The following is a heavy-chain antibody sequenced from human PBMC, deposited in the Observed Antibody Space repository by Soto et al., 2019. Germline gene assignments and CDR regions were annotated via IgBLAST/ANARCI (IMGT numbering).Heavy chain of an antibody. V-gene: IGHV4-59*01. J-gene: IGHJ6*02. Sequence: QVQLQESGPGLVKPSETLSLTCTVSGGSISSYYWNWIRQPPGKGLEWIGYIFYSGSTNYNPSLKSPVTLSVDTSKNQFSLKLNSVTAADTAVYYCPRDRNWNGYYGMDVWGQGTTVTVSS. CDR3: PRDRNWNGYYGMDV. CDR1: GGSISSYY. D-gene: IGHD1-1*01. CDR2: IFYSGST.